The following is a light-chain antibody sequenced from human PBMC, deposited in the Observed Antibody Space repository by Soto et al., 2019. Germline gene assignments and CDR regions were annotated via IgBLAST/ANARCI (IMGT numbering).Light chain of an antibody. CDR1: QRINRH. CDR2: DAS. J-gene: IGKJ4*01. V-gene: IGKV3-11*01. Sequence: EIVLTQSPATLSLSPGERATLSCRASQRINRHLAWYRQKPGQAPRLLIYDASNRATGIPARFSGSGSGTDFTLTISSLGPEDFGVYYCQQRSNWPPVTFGGGTKVEIK. CDR3: QQRSNWPPVT.